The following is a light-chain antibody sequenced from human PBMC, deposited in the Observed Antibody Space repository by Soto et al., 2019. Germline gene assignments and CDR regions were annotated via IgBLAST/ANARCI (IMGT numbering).Light chain of an antibody. V-gene: IGKV1-16*01. CDR3: QEYNSYTGT. Sequence: IQMTHSPPSLSATVGDRVTITCQASQDISNYLNWYQQKPGKAPKLLIYAASTLQSGVPSRFSGSGSGTEFTLTISSLQPDDFGTYYCQEYNSYTGTFGPGTKVDNK. J-gene: IGKJ1*01. CDR2: AAS. CDR1: QDISNY.